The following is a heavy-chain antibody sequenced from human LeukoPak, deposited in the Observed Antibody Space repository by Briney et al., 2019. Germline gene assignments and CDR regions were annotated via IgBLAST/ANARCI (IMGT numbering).Heavy chain of an antibody. V-gene: IGHV6-1*01. CDR3: ARVGFYDSSGYLHYYFDY. CDR1: GDSFSSNSAA. Sequence: SQTLSLTCAISGDSFSSNSAAWNWIRQSPSRGFEWLGRTYYRSKWYNDYAVSVKSRITINPDTSKNQFSLQLNSVTPEDTAVYYCARVGFYDSSGYLHYYFDYWGQGTLVTVSS. D-gene: IGHD3-22*01. J-gene: IGHJ4*02. CDR2: TYYRSKWYN.